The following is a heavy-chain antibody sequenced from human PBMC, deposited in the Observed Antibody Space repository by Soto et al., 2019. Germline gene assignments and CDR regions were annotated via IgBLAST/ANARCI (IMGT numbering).Heavy chain of an antibody. V-gene: IGHV4-34*01. D-gene: IGHD2-15*01. CDR2: INHSGST. Sequence: PSETLSLTCAVYGGSFSGYYWSWIRQPPGKGLEWIGEINHSGSTNYNPSLKSRVTISVDTSKNQFSLKLSSVTAADTAVYYCARGGGYCSGGSCYVSFYYGMDVWGQGT. CDR1: GGSFSGYY. CDR3: ARGGGYCSGGSCYVSFYYGMDV. J-gene: IGHJ6*02.